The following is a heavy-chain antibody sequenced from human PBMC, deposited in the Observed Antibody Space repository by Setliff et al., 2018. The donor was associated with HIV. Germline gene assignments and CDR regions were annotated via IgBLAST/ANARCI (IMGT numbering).Heavy chain of an antibody. CDR2: IYYSGST. CDR3: ARVFSTYAFDI. Sequence: SETLSLTCTVSGGSISSYYWSWIRQPPGKGLEWIGSIYYSGSTYYNPSLKSRVTISVDTSKNQFSLKLSSVTAADTAVYHCARVFSTYAFDIWGQGTMVTVSS. J-gene: IGHJ3*02. V-gene: IGHV4-39*07. D-gene: IGHD3-3*02. CDR1: GGSISSYY.